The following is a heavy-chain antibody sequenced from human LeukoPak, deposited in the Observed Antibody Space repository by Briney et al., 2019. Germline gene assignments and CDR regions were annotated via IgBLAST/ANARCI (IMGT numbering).Heavy chain of an antibody. Sequence: GGSLRLSCTASGFAFSSYWMTWVRQAPGKGLEWAANIKQDGNEKYYVDSVVGRLTISRDNAKNSLFLQMNNVRVEDMAVYYCVKGGWIHILDSWGQGTLVTVSS. D-gene: IGHD5-18*01. J-gene: IGHJ4*02. CDR1: GFAFSSYW. CDR2: IKQDGNEK. V-gene: IGHV3-7*01. CDR3: VKGGWIHILDS.